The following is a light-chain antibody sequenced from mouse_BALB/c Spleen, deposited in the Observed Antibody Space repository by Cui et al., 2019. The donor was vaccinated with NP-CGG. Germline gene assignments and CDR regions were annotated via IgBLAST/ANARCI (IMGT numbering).Light chain of an antibody. CDR1: TGAVTTSNY. CDR3: ALWYSNHWV. J-gene: IGLJ1*01. V-gene: IGLV1*01. Sequence: HAVVTQESALTTSPGETVTLTCRSSTGAVTTSNYANWVQEKPDHLFTGLIGGTNNRAPGVPARFSGSLIGDKAARTITGAQTEDEAIYFCALWYSNHWVFGGGTKLTVL. CDR2: GTN.